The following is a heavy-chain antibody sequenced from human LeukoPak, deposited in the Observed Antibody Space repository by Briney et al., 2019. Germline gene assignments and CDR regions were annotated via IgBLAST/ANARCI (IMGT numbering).Heavy chain of an antibody. CDR2: ISSSSSTI. V-gene: IGHV3-48*01. J-gene: IGHJ5*02. CDR3: ARAAGGGSCYATGGCFWFDP. Sequence: GGSLRLSCAASGFTFSSYSMNWVRQAPGKGLEWVSYISSSSSTIYYADSVKGRFTISRDNAKNSLYLQMNSLRAEDTAVYYCARAAGGGSCYATGGCFWFDPWGQGTLVTVSS. D-gene: IGHD2-15*01. CDR1: GFTFSSYS.